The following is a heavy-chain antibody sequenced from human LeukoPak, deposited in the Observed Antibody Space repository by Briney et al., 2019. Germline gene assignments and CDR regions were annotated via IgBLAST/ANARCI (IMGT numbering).Heavy chain of an antibody. CDR1: GYTFSNYA. D-gene: IGHD5-18*01. V-gene: IGHV1-18*01. CDR3: ARDPYSNYFDY. J-gene: IGHJ4*02. CDR2: ISAYNGDT. Sequence: ASVKVSCKASGYTFSNYAISWVRQAPGQGLEWMGWISAYNGDTNFAQKFQGRVTLTTDTSTSTAYMELRSLRSDDTAVYYCARDPYSNYFDYWGQGTLVTVSS.